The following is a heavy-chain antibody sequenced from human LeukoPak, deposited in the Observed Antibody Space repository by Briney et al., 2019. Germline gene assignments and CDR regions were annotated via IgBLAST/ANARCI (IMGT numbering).Heavy chain of an antibody. CDR3: ASHQLLERRIDY. CDR2: ISSSSSYI. CDR1: GFTFSSYS. J-gene: IGHJ4*02. V-gene: IGHV3-21*01. D-gene: IGHD2-2*01. Sequence: GGSLRLSCAASGFTFSSYSMNWVRQAPGKGLEWVSSISSSSSYIYYADSVKGRFTISRDNAKNSLYLQMNSLRAEDTAVYYCASHQLLERRIDYWGQGTLVTVSS.